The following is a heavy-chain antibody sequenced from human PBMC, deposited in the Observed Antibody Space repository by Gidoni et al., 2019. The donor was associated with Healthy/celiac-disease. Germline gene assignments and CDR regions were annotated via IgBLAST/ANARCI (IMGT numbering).Heavy chain of an antibody. J-gene: IGHJ2*01. V-gene: IGHV4-61*02. CDR3: ARTDGDYESGWYFDL. CDR2: IYTRGST. CDR1: GGSISSGSYY. D-gene: IGHD4-17*01. Sequence: QVQLQESGPGLVKPSQTLSLTCTVSGGSISSGSYYWSWIRQPAGKGLEWIGRIYTRGSTNYNPSLKSRVTISVDTSKNQFSLKLSSVTAADTAVYYCARTDGDYESGWYFDLWGRGTLVTVSS.